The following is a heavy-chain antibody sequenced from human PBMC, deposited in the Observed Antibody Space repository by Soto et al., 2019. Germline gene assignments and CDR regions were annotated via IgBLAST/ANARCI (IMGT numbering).Heavy chain of an antibody. CDR1: GGSISSYY. J-gene: IGHJ6*02. Sequence: SDTLSLTCTVAGGSISSYYWSWIRQPPVKGLEWIGYMYNTGSTIYNPSLKSRVTISVDTSKNQFSLKLNSVTAADTAVYYCARDLWGYCGADCYPLDVWGQGTTVTVS. CDR2: MYNTGST. CDR3: ARDLWGYCGADCYPLDV. D-gene: IGHD2-21*02. V-gene: IGHV4-59*01.